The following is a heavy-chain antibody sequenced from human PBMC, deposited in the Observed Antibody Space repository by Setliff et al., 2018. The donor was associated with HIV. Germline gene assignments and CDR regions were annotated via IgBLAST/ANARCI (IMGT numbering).Heavy chain of an antibody. CDR2: ISANNGNT. CDR3: ARHASTWYYESSGPPFDY. D-gene: IGHD3-22*01. J-gene: IGHJ4*02. CDR1: GYTFTRYG. Sequence: ASVKVSCKASGYTFTRYGISWVRQAPGQGLEWMGWISANNGNTNYAQKLQGRVTMTTDTSTSTAYMELRGLRSDDTAVYYCARHASTWYYESSGPPFDYWGQGTLVTVSS. V-gene: IGHV1-18*01.